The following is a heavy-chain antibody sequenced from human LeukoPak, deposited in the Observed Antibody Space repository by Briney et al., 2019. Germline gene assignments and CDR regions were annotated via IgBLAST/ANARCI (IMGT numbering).Heavy chain of an antibody. D-gene: IGHD3-10*01. J-gene: IGHJ4*01. CDR1: GFTFSTYG. CDR2: IWYGGSNK. V-gene: IGHV3-33*01. Sequence: PGGSLRLSCAASGFTFSTYGMHWVRQAPGKGGEWVGVIWYGGSNKYYADSVKGRLTISRDNSKNTLYLQMNSLRAEDTAVYYCARDFYVGSKSYYIGYWGHGTLVTVSS. CDR3: ARDFYVGSKSYYIGY.